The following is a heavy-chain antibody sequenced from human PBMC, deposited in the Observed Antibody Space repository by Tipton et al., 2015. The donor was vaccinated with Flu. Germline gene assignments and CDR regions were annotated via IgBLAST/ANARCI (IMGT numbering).Heavy chain of an antibody. Sequence: LRLSCIVSGYSISSGYYWGWIRQPPGKGLEWIGSIYHTGSTYYNPSLKSRVTISVDTSKNQFSLKLSSVTAADTAVYYCARGIYISSSWYVGRGDPNKNDYWGQGTLVTVSS. V-gene: IGHV4-38-2*02. J-gene: IGHJ4*02. D-gene: IGHD6-13*01. CDR2: IYHTGST. CDR1: GYSISSGYY. CDR3: ARGIYISSSWYVGRGDPNKNDY.